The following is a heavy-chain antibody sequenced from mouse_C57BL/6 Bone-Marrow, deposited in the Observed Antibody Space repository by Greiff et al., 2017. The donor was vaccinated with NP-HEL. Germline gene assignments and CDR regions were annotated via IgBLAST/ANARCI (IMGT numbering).Heavy chain of an antibody. V-gene: IGHV7-1*01. CDR3: ARDAWNGYDGLYYAMDY. CDR1: GFTFSDFY. D-gene: IGHD2-2*01. J-gene: IGHJ4*01. Sequence: EVMLVESGGGLVQSGRSLRLSCATSGFTFSDFYMEWVRQAPGKGLEWIAASRNKANDYTTEYSAPVKGRFIVSRDTSQSILYLQMNALRAEDTAIYYCARDAWNGYDGLYYAMDYWGQGTSVTVSS. CDR2: SRNKANDYTT.